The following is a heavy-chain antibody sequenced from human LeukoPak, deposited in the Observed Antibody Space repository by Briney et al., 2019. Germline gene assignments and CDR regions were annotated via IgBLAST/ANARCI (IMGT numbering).Heavy chain of an antibody. Sequence: GGSLRLSCVGSGFTFSRYSMNWVRQAPGKGLEWVSSISSTSGYIYYADSVKGRFTISRDNAKNSLYLQMNSLRAEATAVYYCAGEDPPGWYYYGMDVWGQGTTVTVSS. V-gene: IGHV3-21*01. J-gene: IGHJ6*02. CDR1: GFTFSRYS. CDR3: AGEDPPGWYYYGMDV. D-gene: IGHD6-19*01. CDR2: ISSTSGYI.